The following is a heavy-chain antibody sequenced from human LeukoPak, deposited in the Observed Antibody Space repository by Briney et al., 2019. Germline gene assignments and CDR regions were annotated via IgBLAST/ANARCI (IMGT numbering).Heavy chain of an antibody. CDR2: FNTYTGNP. D-gene: IGHD3-22*01. Sequence: ASVKVSCKASGYSFTTYGMNWVPQAPGQGLEWTGWFNTYTGNPTYAQGFTGRFVFSMDTSASTAYLQISSLKAEDMAMYYCSSCITMIVVVIKAFDYWGQGTLVTVSS. J-gene: IGHJ4*02. V-gene: IGHV7-81*01. CDR3: SSCITMIVVVIKAFDY. CDR1: GYSFTTYG.